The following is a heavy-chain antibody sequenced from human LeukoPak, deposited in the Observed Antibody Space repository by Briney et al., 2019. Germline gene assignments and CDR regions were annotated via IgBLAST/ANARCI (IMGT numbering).Heavy chain of an antibody. CDR1: GLTFSSYS. V-gene: IGHV3-21*01. J-gene: IGHJ6*03. CDR2: ISSSSSYI. CDR3: ARIGATRTRYYYYYYMDV. Sequence: GGSLRLSCAASGLTFSSYSMNWVRQAPGKGLEWVSSISSSSSYIYYADSVKGRFTISRDNAKNSLYLQMNSLRAEDTAVYYCARIGATRTRYYYYYYMDVWGKGTTVTVSS. D-gene: IGHD5-12*01.